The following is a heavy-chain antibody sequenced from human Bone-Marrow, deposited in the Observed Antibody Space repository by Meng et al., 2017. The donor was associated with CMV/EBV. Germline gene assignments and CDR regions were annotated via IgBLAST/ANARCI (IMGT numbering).Heavy chain of an antibody. J-gene: IGHJ4*02. CDR1: GYTFTGYY. Sequence: ASVKVSCKASGYTFTGYYMHWVRQAPGQGLEWMGWINPNSGGTNYAQKFQGRVTMTRDTSISTAYMELSRLRSDDTAVYYCARGYYYDSSGYPDLDYWGQGPLAPVSS. V-gene: IGHV1-2*02. D-gene: IGHD3-22*01. CDR3: ARGYYYDSSGYPDLDY. CDR2: INPNSGGT.